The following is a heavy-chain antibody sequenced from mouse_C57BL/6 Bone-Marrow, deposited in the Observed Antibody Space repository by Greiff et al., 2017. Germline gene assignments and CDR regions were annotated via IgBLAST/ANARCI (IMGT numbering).Heavy chain of an antibody. CDR2: IYPGDGDT. CDR1: GYAFSSSW. CDR3: ARSSYYWFAY. J-gene: IGHJ3*01. V-gene: IGHV1-82*01. Sequence: QVQLQQSGPELVKPGASVKISCKASGYAFSSSWMNWVKQRPGKGLEWIGRIYPGDGDTNYNGKFKGKATLTADKSSSTAYMQLSSLTSEDSAVYFCARSSYYWFAYWGQGTLVTVSA. D-gene: IGHD2-12*01.